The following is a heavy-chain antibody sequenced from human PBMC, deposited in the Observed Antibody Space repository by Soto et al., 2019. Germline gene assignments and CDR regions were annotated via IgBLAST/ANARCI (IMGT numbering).Heavy chain of an antibody. J-gene: IGHJ3*02. CDR1: GFTFSSYW. Sequence: GSLRLSCAASGFTFSSYWMSWVRQAPGKGLEWVANIKQDGSEKYYVGSVKGRFTISRDNAKSSLYLQMNSLRAEDTAVYYCAREGPWYYDFWSGYADAFDIWGQGTMVTVSS. V-gene: IGHV3-7*01. D-gene: IGHD3-3*01. CDR3: AREGPWYYDFWSGYADAFDI. CDR2: IKQDGSEK.